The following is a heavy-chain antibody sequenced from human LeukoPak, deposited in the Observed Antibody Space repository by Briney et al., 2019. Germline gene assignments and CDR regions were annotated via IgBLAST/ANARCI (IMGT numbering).Heavy chain of an antibody. CDR1: GFTFSGYW. J-gene: IGHJ4*02. V-gene: IGHV3-7*01. CDR2: IKQDASEI. Sequence: GGSLRLSCAASGFTFSGYWMSWVRQAPGKGLEWVANIKQDASEIYYVDSVKGRFTISRDNAKDSLYLQMNSLRADDTAVYYCARDKIVGPTTLDHWGQGTLVTVSS. D-gene: IGHD1-26*01. CDR3: ARDKIVGPTTLDH.